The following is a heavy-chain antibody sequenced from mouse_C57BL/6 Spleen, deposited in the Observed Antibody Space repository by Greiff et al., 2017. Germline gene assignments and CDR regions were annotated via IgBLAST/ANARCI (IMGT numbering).Heavy chain of an antibody. J-gene: IGHJ2*01. D-gene: IGHD3-2*02. CDR2: IYPGDGDT. CDR1: GYAFSSSW. CDR3: ARTSSGLHCFDY. V-gene: IGHV1-82*01. Sequence: VQLQQSGPELVKPGASVKISCKASGYAFSSSWMNWVKQRPGKGLEWIGRIYPGDGDTNYNGKFKGKATLTADKSSSTAYMHLSSLTSEDSAVYFCARTSSGLHCFDYWGQGTTLTVSS.